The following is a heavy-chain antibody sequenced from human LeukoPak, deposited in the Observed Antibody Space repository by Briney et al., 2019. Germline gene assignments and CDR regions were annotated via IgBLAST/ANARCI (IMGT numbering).Heavy chain of an antibody. CDR3: ARARDSSGYYGLQH. D-gene: IGHD3-22*01. Sequence: GGSLRLSCAASGFTFSSYAMHWVRQAPGKGLEYVSAISSNGGSTYYANSVKGRFTISRDNSKNTLYLQMGSLRAEDMAVYYCARARDSSGYYGLQHWGQGTLVTVSS. CDR2: ISSNGGST. J-gene: IGHJ1*01. CDR1: GFTFSSYA. V-gene: IGHV3-64*01.